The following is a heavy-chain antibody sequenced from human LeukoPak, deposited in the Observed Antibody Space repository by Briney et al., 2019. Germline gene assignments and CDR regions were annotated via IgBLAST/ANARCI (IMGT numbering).Heavy chain of an antibody. D-gene: IGHD3-22*01. CDR3: AREYYYDSSGYYPPHAFDI. J-gene: IGHJ3*02. Sequence: SETLSLTCTVSGGXISSQYCSWIRQPPGKGLEWIAGYIYYSGSTNYNPSLKSRVTISVDTSKKQFSLKLSSVTAADTAVYYCAREYYYDSSGYYPPHAFDIWGQGTMVTVSS. V-gene: IGHV4-59*11. CDR1: GGXISSQY. CDR2: IYYSGST.